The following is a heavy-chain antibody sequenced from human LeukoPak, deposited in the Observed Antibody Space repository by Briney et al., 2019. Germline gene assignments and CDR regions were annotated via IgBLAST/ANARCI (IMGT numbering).Heavy chain of an antibody. J-gene: IGHJ4*02. Sequence: GGSLRLSCAASGFTFSSYGMHWGRQAPGKGLGRVAFIRYYGSNKYYADSVKGRFTISRDNSKNTLYLQMNSLRAEDTAVYYCAKDLKRYSSGWYVYWGQGTLVTVSS. CDR1: GFTFSSYG. CDR2: IRYYGSNK. D-gene: IGHD6-19*01. CDR3: AKDLKRYSSGWYVY. V-gene: IGHV3-30*02.